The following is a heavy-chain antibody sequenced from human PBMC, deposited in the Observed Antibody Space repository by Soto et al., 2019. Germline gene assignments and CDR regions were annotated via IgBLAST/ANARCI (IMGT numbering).Heavy chain of an antibody. Sequence: GGSLRLSCAASGFTFSSYAMSWVRQAPGKGLEWVSAISGSGGSTYYADSVKGRFTISRDNSKNTLYLQMNSLRAEDTAVYYCAKDRLGIAAALYYFDYWGQGTLVTVPQ. V-gene: IGHV3-23*01. CDR1: GFTFSSYA. D-gene: IGHD6-13*01. J-gene: IGHJ4*02. CDR2: ISGSGGST. CDR3: AKDRLGIAAALYYFDY.